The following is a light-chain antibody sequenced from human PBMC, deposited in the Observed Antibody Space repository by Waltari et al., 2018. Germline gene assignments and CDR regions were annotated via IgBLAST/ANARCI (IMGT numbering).Light chain of an antibody. J-gene: IGLJ3*02. CDR1: SSDVGGYNY. CDR2: EVN. CDR3: YSYADSYTWV. Sequence: QSALTQPRSVSGSPGQSVTISCPGTSSDVGGYNYVSWYQQHTGQAPKFIIYEVNKRPSGVPDRFSGSKSGNTASLTISGLQDEDEADYYCYSYADSYTWVFGGGTKLTVL. V-gene: IGLV2-11*01.